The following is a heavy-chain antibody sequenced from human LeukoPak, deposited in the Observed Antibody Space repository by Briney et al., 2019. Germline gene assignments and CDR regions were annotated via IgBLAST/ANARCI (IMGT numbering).Heavy chain of an antibody. J-gene: IGHJ4*02. CDR3: ARGSGDFVVVPAAIREVFDY. D-gene: IGHD2-2*02. CDR1: GGSISSYY. CDR2: IYTSGST. V-gene: IGHV4-4*07. Sequence: SETLSLTCTVSGGSISSYYWSWIRQPAGKGLEWIGRIYTSGSTNYNPSLKSRVTMSVDTSKNQFSLKLSSVTAADTAVYYCARGSGDFVVVPAAIREVFDYWGQGTLVTVSS.